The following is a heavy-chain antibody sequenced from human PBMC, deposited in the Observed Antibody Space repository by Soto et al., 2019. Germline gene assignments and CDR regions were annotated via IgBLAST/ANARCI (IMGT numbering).Heavy chain of an antibody. J-gene: IGHJ4*02. CDR1: GFTFSDYC. V-gene: IGHV3-11*05. CDR2: ISRSSSYT. D-gene: IGHD5-18*01. Sequence: GGSLRLSCAASGFTFSDYCMSWIRQAPGKGLEWVSYISRSSSYTNYADSVKGRFTISRDNAKNSLYLQMNSLRAEDTAVYYCARESLPVNTAIPPFDYWGQRTLVPASS. CDR3: ARESLPVNTAIPPFDY.